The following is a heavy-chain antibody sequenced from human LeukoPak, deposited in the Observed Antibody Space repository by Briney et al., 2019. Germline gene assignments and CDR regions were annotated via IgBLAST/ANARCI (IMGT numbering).Heavy chain of an antibody. J-gene: IGHJ4*02. CDR3: AKEAEWELLPNFDY. CDR2: IRSTSET. CDR1: GSISSQYG. Sequence: GGSLRLSCAASGSISSQYGFNWVRQAPGKGLEWVSHIRSTSETFYADSVKGRFTISRDHARNSLYLQMNNLRGEDTAIYYCAKEAEWELLPNFDYWGQGTLVTVSS. D-gene: IGHD1-26*01. V-gene: IGHV3-48*01.